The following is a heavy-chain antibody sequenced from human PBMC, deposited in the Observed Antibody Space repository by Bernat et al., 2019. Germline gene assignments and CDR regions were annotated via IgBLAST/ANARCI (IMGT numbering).Heavy chain of an antibody. Sequence: EVQLMESGGGLVQPGGSLRLSCVASGFTVSSNYMSWVRQAPGKGLEWVSLIYSDGSTYYADSVKGRFTISTDNSKNMLYLQMSSLRAEDTAFYYCARAGALTSFYFEYWGQGTLVTVSS. CDR2: IYSDGST. V-gene: IGHV3-53*01. CDR1: GFTVSSNY. D-gene: IGHD7-27*01. J-gene: IGHJ4*02. CDR3: ARAGALTSFYFEY.